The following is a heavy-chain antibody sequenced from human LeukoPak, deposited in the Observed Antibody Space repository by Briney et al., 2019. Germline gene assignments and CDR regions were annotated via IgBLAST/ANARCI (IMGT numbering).Heavy chain of an antibody. CDR2: INPNSGGT. CDR1: GYTFTGYY. D-gene: IGHD3-10*01. Sequence: ASVKVSCKASGYTFTGYYMHWVRQAPGQGLEWMGWINPNSGGTNYAQKFQGRVTMTRDTSISTAYMELSRLRSDDTAVYYCARASLLWFGIVVYWGQGTLVTVSS. CDR3: ARASLLWFGIVVY. J-gene: IGHJ4*02. V-gene: IGHV1-2*02.